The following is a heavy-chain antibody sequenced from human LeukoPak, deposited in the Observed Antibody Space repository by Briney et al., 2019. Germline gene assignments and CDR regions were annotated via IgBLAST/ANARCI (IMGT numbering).Heavy chain of an antibody. V-gene: IGHV1-18*04. Sequence: ASVKVSCKASGYTFTSYYMHWVRQAPGQGLEWMGWISAYNGNTNYAQKLQGRVTMTTDTSTSTAYMELRSLRSDDTAVYYCARSLGGYSYGCQDYWGQGTLVTVSS. J-gene: IGHJ4*02. D-gene: IGHD5-18*01. CDR2: ISAYNGNT. CDR3: ARSLGGYSYGCQDY. CDR1: GYTFTSYY.